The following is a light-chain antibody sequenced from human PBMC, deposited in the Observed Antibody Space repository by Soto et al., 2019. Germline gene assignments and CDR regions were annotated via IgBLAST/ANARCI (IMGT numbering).Light chain of an antibody. CDR1: QSISSW. CDR3: KQYDTYWT. V-gene: IGKV1-5*03. CDR2: KAS. Sequence: DIQMTQSPSTLSASVGDRVTITCRASQSISSWLAWYRQKPGKAPELLIYKASNLESGVPSRCRGSGSGTEFTLTISSLQPDDFAPYYCKQYDTYWTFGQGTKVESK. J-gene: IGKJ1*01.